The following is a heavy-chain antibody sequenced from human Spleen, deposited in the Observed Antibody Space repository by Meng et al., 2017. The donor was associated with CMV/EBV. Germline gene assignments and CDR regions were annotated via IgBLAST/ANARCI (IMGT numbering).Heavy chain of an antibody. CDR2: ISWNSGSI. V-gene: IGHV3-9*01. CDR3: AKDMRGGYDWGVGYYYYGMDV. J-gene: IGHJ6*02. CDR1: GFTFDDYA. D-gene: IGHD5-12*01. Sequence: SLKIPCAASGFTFDDYAMHWVRQAPGKGLEWVSGISWNSGSIGYADSVKGRFTIPRDNAKNSLYLQMNSLRAEDTALYYCAKDMRGGYDWGVGYYYYGMDVWGQGTTVTVSS.